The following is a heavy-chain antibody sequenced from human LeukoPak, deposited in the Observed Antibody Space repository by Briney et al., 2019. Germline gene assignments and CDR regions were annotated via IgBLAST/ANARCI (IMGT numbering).Heavy chain of an antibody. V-gene: IGHV4-34*01. D-gene: IGHD3-3*01. J-gene: IGHJ6*03. CDR2: INHSGST. CDR3: ARGLNYDFWSGYHYPYYYYYMDV. CDR1: GGSFSGYY. Sequence: KPSVTLSLTCAVYGGSFSGYYWSWLRQPPGKGLEWIGEINHSGSTNYNPSLKSRVTISVDTSKNQFSLKLSSVTAADTAVYYCARGLNYDFWSGYHYPYYYYYMDVWGKGTTVTVSS.